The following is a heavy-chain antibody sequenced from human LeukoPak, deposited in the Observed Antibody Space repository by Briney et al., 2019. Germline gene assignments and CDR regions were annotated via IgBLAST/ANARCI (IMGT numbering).Heavy chain of an antibody. CDR3: ARDLGVAGTTKWTYYYGMDV. CDR2: INPRDGST. D-gene: IGHD1-7*01. J-gene: IGHJ6*02. V-gene: IGHV1-46*01. CDR1: GYTFTGYY. Sequence: GASVKVSCKASGYTFTGYYMHWVRQAPGQGLEWMGIINPRDGSTSYAQKFQGRVTMTRDTSTSTVYMELRSLRSEDTAVYYCARDLGVAGTTKWTYYYGMDVWGQGTTVTVSS.